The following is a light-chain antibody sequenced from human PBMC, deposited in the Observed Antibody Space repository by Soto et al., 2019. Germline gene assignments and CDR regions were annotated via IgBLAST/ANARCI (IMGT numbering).Light chain of an antibody. CDR3: CSYAGSSTYV. CDR1: SSDVGSYSL. CDR2: EGS. Sequence: QSVLTQPASVSGSPGQSITISCTGTSSDVGSYSLVSWYQQHPGKAPKVMIYEGSKRPSGVSNRFSGSKSGNTASLTISGLQADDEADYYCCSYAGSSTYVFGTGTKLTVL. J-gene: IGLJ1*01. V-gene: IGLV2-23*01.